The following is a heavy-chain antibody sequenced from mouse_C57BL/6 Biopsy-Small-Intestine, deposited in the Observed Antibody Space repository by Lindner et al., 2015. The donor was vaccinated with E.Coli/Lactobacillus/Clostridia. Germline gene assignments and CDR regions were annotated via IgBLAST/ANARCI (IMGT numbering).Heavy chain of an antibody. CDR3: ARGSNWDYFDY. CDR2: FHPYNDDT. J-gene: IGHJ2*01. V-gene: IGHV1-47*01. Sequence: VQLQESGAELVKPGASVKMSCKASGYTFTTYPIEWMKQTHGKSLEWIGNFHPYNDDTNYNENFKGKATLTVEKSSSTVYLEISRLTSDDSAVYHCARGSNWDYFDYWGQGTTLTVSS. CDR1: GYTFTTYP. D-gene: IGHD4-1*01.